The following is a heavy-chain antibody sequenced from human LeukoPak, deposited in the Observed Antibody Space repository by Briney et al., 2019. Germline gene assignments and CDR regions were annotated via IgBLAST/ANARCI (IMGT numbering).Heavy chain of an antibody. D-gene: IGHD3-22*01. V-gene: IGHV3-23*01. Sequence: PGGSLRLSCAASEFIFSMYAMSWVRQAPGKGLEWVSAISGGGGGTYYAASVKGRFTISRDNSKNTLYLQMNRLRAGDTAVYFCAKDLRVDSSGLDFWGQGTLVTVSS. CDR1: EFIFSMYA. CDR2: ISGGGGGT. J-gene: IGHJ4*02. CDR3: AKDLRVDSSGLDF.